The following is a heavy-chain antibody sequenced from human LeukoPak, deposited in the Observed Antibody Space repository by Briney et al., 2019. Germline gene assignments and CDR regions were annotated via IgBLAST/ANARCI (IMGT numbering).Heavy chain of an antibody. D-gene: IGHD3-22*01. V-gene: IGHV4-59*11. CDR3: ARGTGFYDSSGHYYWGYFDS. J-gene: IGHJ4*02. CDR1: GGSISSHY. CDR2: IYYNGTT. Sequence: PWETLSLTCTVSGGSISSHYRSWFRQTPGERPEWIAFIYYNGTTNYNPSLKGRVDVSIDSSKNQFSLKLSSVTAADKAIYYCARGTGFYDSSGHYYWGYFDSWGQGTLVPVSS.